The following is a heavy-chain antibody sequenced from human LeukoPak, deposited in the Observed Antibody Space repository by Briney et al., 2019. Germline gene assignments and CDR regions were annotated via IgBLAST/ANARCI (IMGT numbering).Heavy chain of an antibody. V-gene: IGHV3-23*01. CDR1: GVIFSSYW. D-gene: IGHD3-22*01. Sequence: PGGSLRLSCAASGVIFSSYWMSWVRQAPGKGLEWVSAINDNGGSTYYADSVKGRFTISRDNSKSTLYLQMNSLRAEDTAVYYCAKDTQEPYDSSGYPVGFDPWGQGTLVTVSS. J-gene: IGHJ5*02. CDR3: AKDTQEPYDSSGYPVGFDP. CDR2: INDNGGST.